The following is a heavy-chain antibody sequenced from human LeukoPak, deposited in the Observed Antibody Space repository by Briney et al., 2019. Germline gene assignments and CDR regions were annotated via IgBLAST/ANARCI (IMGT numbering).Heavy chain of an antibody. V-gene: IGHV3-21*01. D-gene: IGHD2-2*01. CDR2: ISSSSSYI. Sequence: PGGSLRLFCAASGFTFSSYSMNWVRQAPGKGLEWVSSISSSSSYIYYADSMKGRFTISRDDAKNSLYLQMNSLRAEDTAVYYCAGLVPAHFWGQGTLVTVSS. CDR1: GFTFSSYS. CDR3: AGLVPAHF. J-gene: IGHJ4*02.